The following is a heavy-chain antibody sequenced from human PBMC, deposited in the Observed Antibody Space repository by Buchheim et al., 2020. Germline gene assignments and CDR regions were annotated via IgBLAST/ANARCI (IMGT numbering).Heavy chain of an antibody. CDR2: VSYNGSKT. V-gene: IGHV3-30-3*01. CDR3: VRDVSSWPDNWFDV. J-gene: IGHJ5*01. D-gene: IGHD6-13*01. Sequence: QVQLVESGGGVVQPGRSLRLSCAASEFTFSVYSMHWVRQAPGKGLEWVAVVSYNGSKTHYADSVKGRFIISRDNSINTLSLQMSSLRAEDTAMYYCVRDVSSWPDNWFDVWGQGIL. CDR1: EFTFSVYS.